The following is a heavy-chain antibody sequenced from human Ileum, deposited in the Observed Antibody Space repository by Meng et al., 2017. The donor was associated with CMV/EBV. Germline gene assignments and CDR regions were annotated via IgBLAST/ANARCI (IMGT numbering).Heavy chain of an antibody. CDR1: GYTFTDYY. J-gene: IGHJ5*02. CDR2: INPNSGGT. V-gene: IGHV1-2*02. CDR3: APGYCTSTFCNRFDP. D-gene: IGHD2-2*01. Sequence: QAQLVQSGAEVKMPGASVKVSCKASGYTFTDYYMHWLRQAPGQGLEWMGWINPNSGGTNYAQKFQGRVTMTRDTSINTAYMELSSVRSDDTAVYYCAPGYCTSTFCNRFDPWGQGTLVTVSS.